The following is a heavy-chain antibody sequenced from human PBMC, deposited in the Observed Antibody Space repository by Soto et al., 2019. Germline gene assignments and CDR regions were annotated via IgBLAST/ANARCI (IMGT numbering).Heavy chain of an antibody. V-gene: IGHV3-15*07. CDR1: GFTFNGAW. J-gene: IGHJ4*03. Sequence: PGGSLRLSCAASGFTFNGAWMNWVRQGPGKGLEWVGRVKSKVDGETIDYAAPVKGRFTISRDDSRNTVYLQMNSLSTEDTAMYYCAADLPDWGAYAFDYWGQGTTVTVSS. CDR2: VKSKVDGETI. D-gene: IGHD3-16*01. CDR3: AADLPDWGAYAFDY.